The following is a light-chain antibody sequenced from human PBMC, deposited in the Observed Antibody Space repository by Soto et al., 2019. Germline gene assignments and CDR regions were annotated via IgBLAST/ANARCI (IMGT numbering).Light chain of an antibody. J-gene: IGKJ1*01. CDR2: LGS. V-gene: IGKV2-28*01. Sequence: DIVMPQSPLSLPVTPGEPASISCRSSXSLLHSNGYNYLDWYLQKPGQSPQLLIYLGSNRASGVPDRFSGSGSGTDFTLKISRVEAEDVGVYYCMQPLQSWTFGQGTKVDIK. CDR3: MQPLQSWT. CDR1: XSLLHSNGYNY.